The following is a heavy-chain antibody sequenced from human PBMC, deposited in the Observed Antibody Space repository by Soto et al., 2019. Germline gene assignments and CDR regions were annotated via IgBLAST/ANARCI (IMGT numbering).Heavy chain of an antibody. J-gene: IGHJ4*02. V-gene: IGHV4-59*12. CDR2: IYYSGST. Sequence: PSETLSLTCTVSGGSISSYYWSWIRQPPGKGLEWIGYIYYSGSTNYNPSLKSRVTISVDTSKNQFSLKLSSVTAADTAVYYCAVYCSGGSCSRFDYWGQGTLVTVSS. CDR1: GGSISSYY. CDR3: AVYCSGGSCSRFDY. D-gene: IGHD2-15*01.